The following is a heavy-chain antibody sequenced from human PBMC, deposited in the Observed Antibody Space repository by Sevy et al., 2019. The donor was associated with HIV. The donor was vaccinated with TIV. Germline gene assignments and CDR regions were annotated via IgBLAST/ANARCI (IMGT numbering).Heavy chain of an antibody. D-gene: IGHD3-10*01. V-gene: IGHV4-59*02. Sequence: KQSQTLSLTCTVSGGSVTTGYWSWIRQPPGKGPEWIGYVYDIGRTAYSPSLKSRVTISLDTTKNQFSLQLNSITAADTAVYYCARVRDYGSGSFSPWFGPWGQGTLVTVSS. CDR3: ARVRDYGSGSFSPWFGP. CDR2: VYDIGRT. CDR1: GGSVTTGY. J-gene: IGHJ5*02.